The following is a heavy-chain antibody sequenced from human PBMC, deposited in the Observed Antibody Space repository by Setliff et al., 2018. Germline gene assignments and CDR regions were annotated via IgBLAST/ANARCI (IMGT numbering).Heavy chain of an antibody. V-gene: IGHV4-39*01. CDR1: GASISSGTYY. CDR3: AREGRWDYSYPIY. D-gene: IGHD4-4*01. Sequence: SETLSLTCTVSGASISSGTYYWAWIRQPPGKGLEWIGRIHYRGTTYSNASLASRLTISVDTAKNQFSLKLTSVTAADTAVYYCAREGRWDYSYPIYWGQGILVTVSS. J-gene: IGHJ4*02. CDR2: IHYRGTT.